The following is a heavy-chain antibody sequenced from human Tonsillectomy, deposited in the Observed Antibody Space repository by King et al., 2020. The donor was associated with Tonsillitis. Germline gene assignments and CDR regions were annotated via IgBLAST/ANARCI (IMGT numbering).Heavy chain of an antibody. V-gene: IGHV3-23*04. Sequence: VQLVESGGGLVQPGGSLRLSCAASGFTFSSYAMSWVRQAPGKGLEWVSAISDSGGNTYYADSVKGRFTFSRDNSKNTLYLQMNSLGAEDTAVYYCAKVRYDFWSGYIDDWGQGTLVSVSS. CDR2: ISDSGGNT. CDR1: GFTFSSYA. J-gene: IGHJ4*02. CDR3: AKVRYDFWSGYIDD. D-gene: IGHD3-3*01.